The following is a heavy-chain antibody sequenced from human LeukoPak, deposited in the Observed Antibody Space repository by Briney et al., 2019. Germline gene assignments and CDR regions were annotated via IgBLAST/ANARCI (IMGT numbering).Heavy chain of an antibody. CDR3: ARDMGGVLRYFDWLLSPFDY. CDR2: INPNSGGT. J-gene: IGHJ4*02. V-gene: IGHV1-2*02. CDR1: GYTFTGYY. D-gene: IGHD3-9*01. Sequence: GASVKVSCKASGYTFTGYYIHWVRQAPGQGLEWMGWINPNSGGTNYAQKFQGRVTMTRDTSISTAYMELSRLRSDDTAVFYCARDMGGVLRYFDWLLSPFDYWGQGTLVTVSS.